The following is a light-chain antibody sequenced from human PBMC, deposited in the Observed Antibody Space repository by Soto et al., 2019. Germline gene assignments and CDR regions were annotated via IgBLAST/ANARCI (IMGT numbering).Light chain of an antibody. J-gene: IGLJ2*01. CDR3: CSYAGSYTSRV. CDR2: DVS. CDR1: SSDVGGYNY. Sequence: QSALTQPRSVSGSPGQSVTISCTGTSSDVGGYNYVSWYQQHPGKAPKLMIHDVSKRPSGVPDRFSGSKSGNTASLTISGLQAEDEADYYCCSYAGSYTSRVFGGGTKLTVL. V-gene: IGLV2-11*01.